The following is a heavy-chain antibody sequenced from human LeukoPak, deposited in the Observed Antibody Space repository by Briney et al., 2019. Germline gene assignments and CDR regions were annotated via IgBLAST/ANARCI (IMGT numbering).Heavy chain of an antibody. J-gene: IGHJ4*02. Sequence: PSETLSLTCTVSGDSISSGSYYWSWIRQPAGKGLEWIGRIYTSGSTNYNPSLKSRVTISVDTSKNQFSLKLSSVTAADTAVYSCARVYGDSTGVDYWGQGTLVTVSS. CDR2: IYTSGST. D-gene: IGHD4-17*01. CDR3: ARVYGDSTGVDY. CDR1: GDSISSGSYY. V-gene: IGHV4-61*02.